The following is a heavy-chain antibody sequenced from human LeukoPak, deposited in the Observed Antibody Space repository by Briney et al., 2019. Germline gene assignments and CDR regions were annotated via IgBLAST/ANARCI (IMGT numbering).Heavy chain of an antibody. CDR1: GGSISTYY. CDR2: VYYSGST. CDR3: ARGTYGYYMDV. D-gene: IGHD4-17*01. V-gene: IGHV4-59*08. J-gene: IGHJ6*03. Sequence: SETLSLTCTVSGGSISTYYWSWIRQSPGKGLEWIGSVYYSGSTNYSPSLKSRVRISVDTSKNQFSLELSSVTAADTAVYFCARGTYGYYMDVWGKGTTVTVSS.